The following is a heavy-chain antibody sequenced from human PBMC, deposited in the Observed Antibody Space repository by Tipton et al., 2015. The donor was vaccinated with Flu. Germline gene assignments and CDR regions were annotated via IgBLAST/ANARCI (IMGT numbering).Heavy chain of an antibody. CDR2: ISGSGGST. CDR1: GFTFSSYA. Sequence: GSLRLSCAASGFTFSSYAMSWVRQAPGKGLEWVSAISGSGGSTYYADSVKGRFTISRDNSKNTLYLQMNSLRAEDTAVYYCAKDGSLLLWFGGDYMDVWGKGTTVTVSS. CDR3: AKDGSLLLWFGGDYMDV. V-gene: IGHV3-23*01. J-gene: IGHJ6*03. D-gene: IGHD3-10*01.